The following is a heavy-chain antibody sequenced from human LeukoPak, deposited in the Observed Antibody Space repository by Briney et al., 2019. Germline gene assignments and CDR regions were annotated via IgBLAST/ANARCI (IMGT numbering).Heavy chain of an antibody. CDR2: IYYSGST. V-gene: IGHV4-39*01. J-gene: IGHJ4*02. CDR1: GGSISSSSYY. Sequence: PSETLSLTCTVSGGSISSSSYYWGWIRQPPGKGLEWIGSIYYSGSTYYNPSLKSRVTISVDTSKNQFSLKLSSVTAADTAVYYCARQANVGATIINYWGQGTLVTVSS. CDR3: ARQANVGATIINY. D-gene: IGHD1-26*01.